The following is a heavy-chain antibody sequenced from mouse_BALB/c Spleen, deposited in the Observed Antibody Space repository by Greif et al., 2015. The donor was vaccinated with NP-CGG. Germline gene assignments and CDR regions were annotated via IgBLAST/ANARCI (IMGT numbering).Heavy chain of an antibody. J-gene: IGHJ2*01. V-gene: IGHV5-4*02. Sequence: EVKVEESGGGLVKPGGSLKLSCAASGFTFSDYYMYWVRQTPEKRLEWVATISDGGSYTYYPDSVKGRFTISRDNAKNNLYLQMSSLKSEDTAMYYCARDGNYDYWGQGTTLTVSS. D-gene: IGHD2-1*01. CDR1: GFTFSDYY. CDR2: ISDGGSYT. CDR3: ARDGNYDY.